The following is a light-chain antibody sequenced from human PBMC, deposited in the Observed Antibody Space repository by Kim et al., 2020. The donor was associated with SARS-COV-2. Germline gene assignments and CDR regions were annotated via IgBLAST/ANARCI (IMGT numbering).Light chain of an antibody. Sequence: SYELTQPPSVSVAPGKTARITCGGNNIGSKSVHWYQQKPGQAPVLVIYYDSDRPSGIPERFSGSNSGNTATLTISRVEAGDEADYYCQVWDSSSDSWGHVFGTGTKVTVL. V-gene: IGLV3-21*04. CDR2: YDS. CDR1: NIGSKS. CDR3: QVWDSSSDSWGHV. J-gene: IGLJ1*01.